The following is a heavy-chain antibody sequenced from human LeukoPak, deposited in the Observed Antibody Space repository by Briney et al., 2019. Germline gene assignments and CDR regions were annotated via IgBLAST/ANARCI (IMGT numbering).Heavy chain of an antibody. CDR2: ISSSGSTI. D-gene: IGHD1-26*01. CDR3: ARALDRGSYAIDY. Sequence: GGSLRLSCGASGFTFSDYYMSWIRQAPGKGLEWVSYISSSGSTIYYADSVKGRFTISRDNAKNSLYLQMNSLRAEDTAVYYCARALDRGSYAIDYWGQGTPVTVSS. J-gene: IGHJ4*02. CDR1: GFTFSDYY. V-gene: IGHV3-11*01.